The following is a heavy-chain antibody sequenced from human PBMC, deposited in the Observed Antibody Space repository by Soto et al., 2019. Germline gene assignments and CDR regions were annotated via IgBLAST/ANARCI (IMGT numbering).Heavy chain of an antibody. J-gene: IGHJ5*02. CDR1: GGSISSSSYY. CDR3: ARQVNDFWSGYYAGRWFDP. Sequence: QLQLQESGPGLVKPSETLSLTCTVSGGSISSSSYYWGWIRQPPGKGLEWIGSIYYSGSTYYNPSLRRRVTIAVDTSKNQFSLKRSSVTAAGTAVYYCARQVNDFWSGYYAGRWFDPWGQGTLVTVSS. D-gene: IGHD3-3*01. V-gene: IGHV4-39*01. CDR2: IYYSGST.